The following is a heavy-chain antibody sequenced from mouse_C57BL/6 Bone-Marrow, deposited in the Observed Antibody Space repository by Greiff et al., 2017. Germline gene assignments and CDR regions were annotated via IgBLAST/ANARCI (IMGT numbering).Heavy chain of an antibody. V-gene: IGHV1-55*01. D-gene: IGHD1-1*01. Sequence: QVQLQQSGAELVKPGASVKMSCKASGYTFTSYWLTWVKQRPGQGLEWIGDIYPGRGSTNYNEKFKSKATLTVDTSSSTAYMQLSSLTSEDSAVYYCARWTYGSSYDYYAMDYWGQGTSVTVSS. CDR1: GYTFTSYW. J-gene: IGHJ4*01. CDR3: ARWTYGSSYDYYAMDY. CDR2: IYPGRGST.